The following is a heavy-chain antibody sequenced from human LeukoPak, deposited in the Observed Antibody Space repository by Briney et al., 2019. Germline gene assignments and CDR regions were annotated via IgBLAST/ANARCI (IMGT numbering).Heavy chain of an antibody. CDR1: GGSFNGYY. CDR2: GNESGGT. D-gene: IGHD1-26*01. V-gene: IGHV4-34*01. CDR3: AKNGQSGFSFDP. J-gene: IGHJ5*02. Sequence: SETLSFTCAVYGGSFNGYYWSWIRQPPGKGLEWIGEGNESGGTKYNPSLKTRVTISADSSKNQFSLKLSSVTAADTAVYHCAKNGQSGFSFDPWGQGTLVTVSS.